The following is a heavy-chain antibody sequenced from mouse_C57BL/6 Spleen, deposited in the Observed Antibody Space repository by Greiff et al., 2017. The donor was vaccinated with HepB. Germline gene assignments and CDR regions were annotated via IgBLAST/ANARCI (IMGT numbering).Heavy chain of an antibody. CDR3: ARNQYYGSNYYAMDY. CDR1: GYTFTSYG. V-gene: IGHV1-81*01. Sequence: VQLQQSGAELARPGASVKLSCKASGYTFTSYGISWVKQRTGQGLEWIGEIYPRSGNTYYNEKFKGKATLTADKSSSTAYMELRSLTSEDSAVYFCARNQYYGSNYYAMDYWGQGTSVTVSS. J-gene: IGHJ4*01. D-gene: IGHD1-1*01. CDR2: IYPRSGNT.